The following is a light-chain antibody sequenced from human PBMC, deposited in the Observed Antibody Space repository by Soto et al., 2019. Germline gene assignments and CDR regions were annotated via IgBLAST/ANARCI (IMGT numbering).Light chain of an antibody. J-gene: IGLJ1*01. V-gene: IGLV2-8*01. Sequence: QSALTQPPSASGSPGQSVTISCTGTSSDVGGYSSVAWFQHHPGKAPKLMIYEVSKRPSGVPDRFSGSKSGNTASLTVSGIQAEDEADYYCISYAGSNNYVFGTGTKVTVL. CDR2: EVS. CDR3: ISYAGSNNYV. CDR1: SSDVGGYSS.